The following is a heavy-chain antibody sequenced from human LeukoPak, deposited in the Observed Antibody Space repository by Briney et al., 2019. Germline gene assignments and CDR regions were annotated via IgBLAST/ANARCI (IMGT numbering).Heavy chain of an antibody. CDR2: ISGSSFTI. D-gene: IGHD6-13*01. V-gene: IGHV3-48*01. Sequence: GGSLRLSCAASGFTFSSYSMNWVRQAPGKGLEWVSYISGSSFTIYYADSVKGRFTISRDNAKNSLYLQMNSLRAEDTAVYYCARGYSSPLLDYWGQGTLVTVSS. CDR3: ARGYSSPLLDY. CDR1: GFTFSSYS. J-gene: IGHJ4*02.